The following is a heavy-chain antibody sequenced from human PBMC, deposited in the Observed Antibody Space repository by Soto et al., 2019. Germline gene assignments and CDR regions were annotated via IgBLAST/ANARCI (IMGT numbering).Heavy chain of an antibody. J-gene: IGHJ6*02. CDR1: GYTFTSYG. Sequence: ASVKVSCKASGYTFTSYGISWVRQAPGQGLEWMGWISAYNGNTNYAQKLQGRVTMTTDTSTSTAYMELRSLRSDDTAVYYCARDDGTPAYYYYGMDVWGQGTTVTVSS. CDR2: ISAYNGNT. CDR3: ARDDGTPAYYYYGMDV. D-gene: IGHD1-26*01. V-gene: IGHV1-18*04.